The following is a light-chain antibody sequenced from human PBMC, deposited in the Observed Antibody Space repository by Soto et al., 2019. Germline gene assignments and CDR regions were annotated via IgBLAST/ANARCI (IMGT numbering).Light chain of an antibody. J-gene: IGLJ1*01. Sequence: QSVLTQPASVSGSPGQSITISCTGTGSDIGSYNFVSWYQHRPGKAPRLIIYEVSDRPSGVSNRFSGSKSGNTASLTISGLQAEDEADYYCNSYTTSNTYVFGTGTKVTVL. V-gene: IGLV2-14*01. CDR3: NSYTTSNTYV. CDR2: EVS. CDR1: GSDIGSYNF.